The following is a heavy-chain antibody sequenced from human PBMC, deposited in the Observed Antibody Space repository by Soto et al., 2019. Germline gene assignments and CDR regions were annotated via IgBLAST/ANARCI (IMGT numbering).Heavy chain of an antibody. CDR1: GFSFSSYW. D-gene: IGHD3-16*01. V-gene: IGHV3-74*01. J-gene: IGHJ4*02. CDR2: TNEDGSII. CDR3: TRDIGGRGAY. Sequence: SLRLSCAASGFSFSSYWMHWVRQAPGKGLVWVSRTNEDGSIINYADSVKGRFTISRDNAKNTLYLEMNSLRVEDTAVYYCTRDIGGRGAYWGPGTLVTVSS.